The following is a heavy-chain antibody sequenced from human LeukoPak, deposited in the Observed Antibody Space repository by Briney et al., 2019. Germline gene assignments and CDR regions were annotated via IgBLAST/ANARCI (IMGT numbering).Heavy chain of an antibody. Sequence: SETLSLTCTVSGGSISSSSYYWGWIRQPPGKGLEWIGSIYYSGSTYYNPSLKSRVTISVDTSKNQFSLKLSSVTAADTAVYYWGQGEWQQRVIPPDPPLDYGGREPWVPVPS. CDR3: GQGEWQQRVIPPDPPLDY. CDR1: GGSISSSSYY. J-gene: IGHJ4*02. CDR2: IYYSGST. V-gene: IGHV4-39*01. D-gene: IGHD6-13*01.